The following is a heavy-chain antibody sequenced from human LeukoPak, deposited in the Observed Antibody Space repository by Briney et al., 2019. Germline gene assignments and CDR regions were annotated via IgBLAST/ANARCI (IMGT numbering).Heavy chain of an antibody. V-gene: IGHV1-8*01. D-gene: IGHD1-14*01. Sequence: ASVKVSCKTSGYPFTTWEINWVRQAAGQGLEWMGWVHPNGGNTAYAQMFQGRVTMTRDTSISTAYMELSGLTSDDTAVYFCARGPRNDPWGQGTLVTVSS. J-gene: IGHJ5*02. CDR2: VHPNGGNT. CDR1: GYPFTTWE. CDR3: ARGPRNDP.